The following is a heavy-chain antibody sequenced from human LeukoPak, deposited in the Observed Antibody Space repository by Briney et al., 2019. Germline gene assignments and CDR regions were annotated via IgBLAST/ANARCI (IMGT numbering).Heavy chain of an antibody. D-gene: IGHD3-10*01. V-gene: IGHV3-23*01. CDR3: AKKSGPGTDPLDC. J-gene: IGHJ4*02. CDR1: GFSFSTYS. Sequence: GRSLRLSCVASGFSFSTYSMSWVRQTPEKGLEWVSVISDNGDITKYADSVRGRFTMSRDNSKNTLFLQMNTLRADDTALYYCAKKSGPGTDPLDCWGQGTLVTVSS. CDR2: ISDNGDIT.